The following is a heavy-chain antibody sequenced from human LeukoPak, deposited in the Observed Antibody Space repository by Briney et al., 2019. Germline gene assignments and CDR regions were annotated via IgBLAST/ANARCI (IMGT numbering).Heavy chain of an antibody. CDR2: IYSGGMT. D-gene: IGHD2-2*01. Sequence: AGGSLRLSCAASGLNVTYNYMSWVRQAPGKGLEWLSVIYSGGMTYYADSVKGRFIISRDNSKNTLYLQMNRLGAEDTAVYYCYARPVLPAAFLPSGNYMDVWGKGTTVTVSS. J-gene: IGHJ6*03. CDR3: YARPVLPAAFLPSGNYMDV. V-gene: IGHV3-53*01. CDR1: GLNVTYNY.